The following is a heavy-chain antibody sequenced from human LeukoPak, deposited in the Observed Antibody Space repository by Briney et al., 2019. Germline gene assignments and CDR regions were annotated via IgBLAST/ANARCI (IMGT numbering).Heavy chain of an antibody. Sequence: ASVKVSCKASGYTFTSYGFIWVRQAPGQGLEWMGWVSGYDGNIRYAQKFQGRVTMTTDTSTSTAYMELRSLRSDDTAVYYCARDWGKGEYYFDYWGQGTLVTVSS. J-gene: IGHJ4*02. CDR3: ARDWGKGEYYFDY. D-gene: IGHD3-16*01. CDR2: VSGYDGNI. CDR1: GYTFTSYG. V-gene: IGHV1-18*01.